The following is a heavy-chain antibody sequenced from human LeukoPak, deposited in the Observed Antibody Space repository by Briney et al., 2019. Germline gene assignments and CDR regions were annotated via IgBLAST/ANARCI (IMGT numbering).Heavy chain of an antibody. V-gene: IGHV3-7*01. CDR3: ASSQWASVAHNY. D-gene: IGHD6-19*01. CDR2: IKQDGSEK. Sequence: TGGSLRLSCAASGFTFSRLWMSWVRQAPGKGLEWVANIKQDGSEKYYVDSVKGRFTISRDNAKNSLYLQMNSLRDEDTAVYYCASSQWASVAHNYWGQGTLVTVSP. CDR1: GFTFSRLW. J-gene: IGHJ4*02.